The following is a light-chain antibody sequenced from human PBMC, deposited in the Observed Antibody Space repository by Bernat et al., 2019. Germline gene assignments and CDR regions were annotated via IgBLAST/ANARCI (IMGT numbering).Light chain of an antibody. Sequence: SFVLTQPLSVSVSPGQTATIACSGTNFENKYVCCYQQKTGQAPVLIIYQDKRRPSGIPERFSGSSSGNTATLTIGGTQPVDEADYYCQTWDSKTYVFGTGTKVSVL. J-gene: IGLJ1*01. V-gene: IGLV3-1*01. CDR2: QDK. CDR3: QTWDSKTYV. CDR1: NFENKY.